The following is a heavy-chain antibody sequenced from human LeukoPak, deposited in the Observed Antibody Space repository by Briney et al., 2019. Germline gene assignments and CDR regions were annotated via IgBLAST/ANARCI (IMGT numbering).Heavy chain of an antibody. Sequence: GGSLRLSCAASGFSVSNYYMSWVRQPPGKGLEWVSVMYTGGGRYYGDSVKGRFTISRDNSKNTVFLQMNSPRVEDTALYYCTRGQSYCGADCYSDWGQGTLVTVSS. CDR3: TRGQSYCGADCYSD. J-gene: IGHJ4*02. D-gene: IGHD2-21*02. CDR1: GFSVSNYY. CDR2: MYTGGGR. V-gene: IGHV3-66*01.